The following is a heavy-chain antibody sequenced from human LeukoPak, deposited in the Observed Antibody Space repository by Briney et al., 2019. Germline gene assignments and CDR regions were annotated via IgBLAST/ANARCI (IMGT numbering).Heavy chain of an antibody. Sequence: GGSLRLSCAASGFSFSASTIHWVRQASGKGLEWIGLIKTKTNSYATTYAASVKGIFTISRDDSGDTAYLQMNSLKAEDTAVHYCARRRYNWNAIDYWGQGTLVTVSS. CDR2: IKTKTNSYAT. J-gene: IGHJ4*02. CDR3: ARRRYNWNAIDY. V-gene: IGHV3-73*01. CDR1: GFSFSAST. D-gene: IGHD1-20*01.